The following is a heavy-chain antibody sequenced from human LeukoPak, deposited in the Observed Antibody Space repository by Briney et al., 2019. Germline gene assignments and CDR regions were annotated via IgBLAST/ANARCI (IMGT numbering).Heavy chain of an antibody. CDR3: ARDSSAAGTPQYYCYYGMDV. CDR2: IQYSGST. J-gene: IGHJ6*02. V-gene: IGHV4-59*01. D-gene: IGHD6-13*01. Sequence: SETLSLTCTVSGGWISSYYWSWIRQPPGKGLEWIGYIQYSGSTNYKPSLKSRVTISVDTSKNQFSLKLSSVTAADTAVYYCARDSSAAGTPQYYCYYGMDVWGQGTTVTVSS. CDR1: GGWISSYY.